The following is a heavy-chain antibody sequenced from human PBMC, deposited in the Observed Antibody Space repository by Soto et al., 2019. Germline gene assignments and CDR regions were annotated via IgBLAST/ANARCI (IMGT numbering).Heavy chain of an antibody. Sequence: GGSLRLSCAASGFTFSSYAMSWVRQAPGKGLEWVSAISGSGGSTYYADSVKGRFTISRDNSKNTLYLQMNSLRAEDTAVYYCAKDMIVVVITPYYFDYWGQGTLVTVSS. J-gene: IGHJ4*02. CDR1: GFTFSSYA. V-gene: IGHV3-23*01. D-gene: IGHD3-22*01. CDR2: ISGSGGST. CDR3: AKDMIVVVITPYYFDY.